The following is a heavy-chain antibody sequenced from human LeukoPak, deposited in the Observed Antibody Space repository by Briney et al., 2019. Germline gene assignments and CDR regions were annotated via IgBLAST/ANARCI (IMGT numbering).Heavy chain of an antibody. J-gene: IGHJ4*02. CDR3: AKDKSRIAVAGPFVY. CDR2: INGSGGGT. Sequence: GGGLRHSRVASAFTLSSYAMNGVRPPRGRGGEWVSAINGSGGGTYYADSLRGRFTLSRDKSKKTLYLQMNSLRAEDTAVYYCAKDKSRIAVAGPFVYWRRGTLVSVCS. V-gene: IGHV3-23*01. CDR1: AFTLSSYA. D-gene: IGHD6-19*01.